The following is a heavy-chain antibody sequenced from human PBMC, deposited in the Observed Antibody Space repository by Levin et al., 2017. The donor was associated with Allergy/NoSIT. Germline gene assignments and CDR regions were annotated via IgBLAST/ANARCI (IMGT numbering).Heavy chain of an antibody. Sequence: GESLKISCAASGFTFDDYGMSWVRQAPGKGLEWVSGINWNGGSTGYADSVKGRFTISRDNAKNSLYLQMNSLRAEDTALYYCAREGGYSYYYYYMEVWGKGTTVTVSS. CDR2: INWNGGST. V-gene: IGHV3-20*04. D-gene: IGHD5-12*01. CDR1: GFTFDDYG. CDR3: AREGGYSYYYYYMEV. J-gene: IGHJ6*03.